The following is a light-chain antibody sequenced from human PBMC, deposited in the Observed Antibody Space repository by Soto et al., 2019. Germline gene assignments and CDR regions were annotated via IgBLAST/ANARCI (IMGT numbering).Light chain of an antibody. CDR3: QQRAHWPHN. CDR1: QSVSSY. J-gene: IGKJ2*01. CDR2: DAS. V-gene: IGKV3-11*01. Sequence: EIVSTQSPATLSLSPGERATLACRASQSVSSYLAWYQQKPGQAPRLLIYDASKRATGIPARFSGSGSGTDFTLTISSLEHEDSAVYYCQQRAHWPHNFGQGTKLAIK.